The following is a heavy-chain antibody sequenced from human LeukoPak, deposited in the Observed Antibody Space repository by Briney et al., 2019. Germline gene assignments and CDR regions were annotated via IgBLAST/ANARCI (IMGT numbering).Heavy chain of an antibody. J-gene: IGHJ4*02. CDR2: IKSKTDGGTT. D-gene: IGHD2-21*01. CDR3: TTLTDIPQFDC. V-gene: IGHV3-15*01. CDR1: GFSFSNAW. Sequence: GGSLRLSCAASGFSFSNAWMSWVRQAAGKGLEWAGRIKSKTDGGTTDYAAPVKGRFTISRDDSKNTLYLQMNSLKTEDTAVYYCTTLTDIPQFDCWGQGTLVAVSS.